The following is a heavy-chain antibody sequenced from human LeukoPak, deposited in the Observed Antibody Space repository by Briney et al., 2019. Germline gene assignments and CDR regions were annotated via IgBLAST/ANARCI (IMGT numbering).Heavy chain of an antibody. V-gene: IGHV4-39*01. D-gene: IGHD3-9*01. Sequence: PSETLSLTCTVSGGSFSSSSYYWGWIRQPPGKGLEWIGSIYYSGSTYYNPSLKSRVTISVDTSKNQFSLKLSSVTAADTAVYYCARLSAKYYDILTGYYWDYFDYWGQGTLVTVSS. J-gene: IGHJ4*02. CDR2: IYYSGST. CDR3: ARLSAKYYDILTGYYWDYFDY. CDR1: GGSFSSSSYY.